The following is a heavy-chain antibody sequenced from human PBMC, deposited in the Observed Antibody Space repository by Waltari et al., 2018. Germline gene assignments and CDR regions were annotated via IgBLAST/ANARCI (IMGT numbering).Heavy chain of an antibody. CDR1: GPSFSNDW. D-gene: IGHD6-13*01. Sequence: EVQLVESGGGLAQPGGSLSLACAASGPSFSNDWMTWVRQASGKGPEWVANIKQDGSEKYYMDSVKGRFTISRDNAKNSLYLQMNNLRVEDTAVYYCTRGGRDSSWYWRDWGQGTLVTVSS. J-gene: IGHJ4*02. CDR3: TRGGRDSSWYWRD. CDR2: IKQDGSEK. V-gene: IGHV3-7*01.